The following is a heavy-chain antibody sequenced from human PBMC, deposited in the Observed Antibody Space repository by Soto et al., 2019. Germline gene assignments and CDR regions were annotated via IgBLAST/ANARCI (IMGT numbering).Heavy chain of an antibody. J-gene: IGHJ3*02. V-gene: IGHV3-23*01. D-gene: IGHD6-19*01. CDR3: ANLEVAGYDAFDI. CDR2: ISGSGGST. CDR1: GFTFSSYA. Sequence: EVQLLESGGGLVQPGGSLRLSCAASGFTFSSYAMSWVRQAPGKGLEWVSAISGSGGSTYYADSVKGRFTISRDNSKNTLYLQMNSLRAEDTAVYYCANLEVAGYDAFDIWGQGTMVTVSS.